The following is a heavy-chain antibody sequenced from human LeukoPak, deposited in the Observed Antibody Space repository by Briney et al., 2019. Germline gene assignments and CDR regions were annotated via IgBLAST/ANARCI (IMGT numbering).Heavy chain of an antibody. CDR1: GFTFSSYW. V-gene: IGHV3-74*01. CDR2: TNSAGSRI. CDR3: ASAGDPSDY. D-gene: IGHD4-17*01. J-gene: IGHJ4*02. Sequence: GGSLRLSCAPSGFTFSSYWMHWVRQAPRKGQVWVSRTNSAGSRITFADYVKSRFTISRENAETTLYLQMNSLRAEDTAVYDCASAGDPSDYWGQGTLVTVSS.